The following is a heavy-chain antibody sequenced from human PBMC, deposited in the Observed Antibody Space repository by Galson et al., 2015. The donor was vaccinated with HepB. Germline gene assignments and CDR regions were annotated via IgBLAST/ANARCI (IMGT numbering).Heavy chain of an antibody. CDR3: AREYYDFWSGYSLYAFDI. CDR2: IIPIFGTA. CDR1: GGTFSSYA. Sequence: SVKVSCKASGGTFSSYAISWVRQAPGQGLEWMGGIIPIFGTANYAQKFQGRVTITADESTSTAYMELSSLRSEDTAVYYCAREYYDFWSGYSLYAFDIWGQGTMVTVSS. V-gene: IGHV1-69*13. J-gene: IGHJ3*02. D-gene: IGHD3-3*01.